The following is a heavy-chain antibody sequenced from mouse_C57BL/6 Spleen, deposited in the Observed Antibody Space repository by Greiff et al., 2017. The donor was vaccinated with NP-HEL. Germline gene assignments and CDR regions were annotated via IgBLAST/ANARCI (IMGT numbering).Heavy chain of an antibody. J-gene: IGHJ3*01. D-gene: IGHD2-3*01. CDR2: IDPSDSET. CDR1: GYTFTSYW. V-gene: IGHV1-52*01. Sequence: QVQLQQPGAELVRPGSSVKLSCKASGYTFTSYWMHWVKQRPIQGLEWIGNIDPSDSETHYNQKFKDKATLTVDKSSSTAYMQLSSLTSEDSAVYYCARETDGYCGEFAYWGQGTLVTVSA. CDR3: ARETDGYCGEFAY.